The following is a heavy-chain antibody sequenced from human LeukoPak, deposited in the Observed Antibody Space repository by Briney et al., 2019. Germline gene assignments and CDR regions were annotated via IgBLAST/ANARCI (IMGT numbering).Heavy chain of an antibody. CDR3: ARTDNWNDRYFDY. D-gene: IGHD1-1*01. CDR1: GGTFSSYA. CDR2: IIPIFGTA. V-gene: IGHV1-69*01. J-gene: IGHJ4*02. Sequence: SVKVSCKASGGTFSSYAISWVRQAPGQGLGWMGGIIPIFGTANYAQKFQGRVTITADESTSTAYMELSSLRSEDTAVYYCARTDNWNDRYFDYWGQGTLVTVSS.